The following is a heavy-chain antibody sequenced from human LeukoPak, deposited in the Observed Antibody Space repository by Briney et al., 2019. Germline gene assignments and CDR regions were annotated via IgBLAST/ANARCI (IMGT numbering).Heavy chain of an antibody. CDR1: GFTFSIYA. CDR2: ISGSGDLT. CDR3: AKDRPNYYGNNGHYYRRDGDS. J-gene: IGHJ5*01. Sequence: GGSLRLSCAASGFTFSIYAMSWVRQAPGKGLEWVSSISGSGDLTYYAGSVKGRFTISRDDSKNTLYLQMNSLRAEDTAIYYCAKDRPNYYGNNGHYYRRDGDSWGQGTLVTVSS. D-gene: IGHD3-22*01. V-gene: IGHV3-23*01.